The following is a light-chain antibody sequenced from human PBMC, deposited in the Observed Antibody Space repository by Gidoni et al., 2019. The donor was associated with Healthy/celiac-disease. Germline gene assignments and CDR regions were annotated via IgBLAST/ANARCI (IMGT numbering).Light chain of an antibody. Sequence: DIPMTQSPSTLSASVGDRVTITCRASQSISSWLAWYQQKPEKAPKLLIDKASSLERGVPSRFSGSGAGTEFTLTSSSLQPDDFATYYCQQYNSYWTFGQGTKVEIK. CDR1: QSISSW. J-gene: IGKJ1*01. CDR2: KAS. CDR3: QQYNSYWT. V-gene: IGKV1-5*03.